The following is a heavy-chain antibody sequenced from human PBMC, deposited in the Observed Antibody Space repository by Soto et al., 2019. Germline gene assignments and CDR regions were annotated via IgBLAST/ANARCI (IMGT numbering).Heavy chain of an antibody. Sequence: SLTCTVSGGSISSSSYYWGWIRQPPGKGLEWIGSIYYSGSTYYNPSLKSRVTISVDTSKNQFSLKLSSVTAADTAVYYCARSASGSYVSRYFDYWGQGTLVTVSS. CDR3: ARSASGSYVSRYFDY. CDR1: GGSISSSSYY. V-gene: IGHV4-39*01. D-gene: IGHD1-26*01. J-gene: IGHJ4*02. CDR2: IYYSGST.